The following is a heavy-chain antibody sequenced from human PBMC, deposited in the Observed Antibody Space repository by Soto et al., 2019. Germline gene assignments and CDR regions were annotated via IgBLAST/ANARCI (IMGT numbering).Heavy chain of an antibody. CDR2: IWYDGSNK. CDR3: ARLPFYGSGSNTYYYYGMDV. CDR1: GFTFSSYG. V-gene: IGHV3-33*01. J-gene: IGHJ6*02. Sequence: QVQLVESGGGVVQPGRSLRLSCAASGFTFSSYGMHWVRQAPGKGLEWVAVIWYDGSNKYYADSVKGRFTISRDSSKNTLYLQMNSLRAEDTAVYYCARLPFYGSGSNTYYYYGMDVWGQGTTVTVSS. D-gene: IGHD3-10*01.